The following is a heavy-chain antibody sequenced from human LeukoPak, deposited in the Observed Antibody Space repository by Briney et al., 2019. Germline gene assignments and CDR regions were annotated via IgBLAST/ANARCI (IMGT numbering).Heavy chain of an antibody. Sequence: GGSLRLSCAASGFTFSSYGMHWVRQAPGKGLEWVAFIRYDGSNKYYVDSVKGRFTISRDNSKNTLYLQMNSLRAEDTAVYYCAKSRGLAVAGFDYWGQGTLVTVSS. CDR2: IRYDGSNK. CDR3: AKSRGLAVAGFDY. CDR1: GFTFSSYG. V-gene: IGHV3-30*02. D-gene: IGHD6-19*01. J-gene: IGHJ4*02.